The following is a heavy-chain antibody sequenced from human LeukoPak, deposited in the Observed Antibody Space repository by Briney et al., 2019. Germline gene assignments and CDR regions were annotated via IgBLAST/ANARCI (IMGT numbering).Heavy chain of an antibody. J-gene: IGHJ4*02. V-gene: IGHV3-21*01. CDR2: ISSSSSYI. D-gene: IGHD3-3*01. Sequence: GGSLRLSCAASGFTLSSYSMNWVRQAPGKGLEWVSSISSSSSYIYYADSVKGRFTISRDNAKNSLYLQMNSLRAEDTAVYYCARDSTIFGVVIVDYWGQGTLVTVSS. CDR3: ARDSTIFGVVIVDY. CDR1: GFTLSSYS.